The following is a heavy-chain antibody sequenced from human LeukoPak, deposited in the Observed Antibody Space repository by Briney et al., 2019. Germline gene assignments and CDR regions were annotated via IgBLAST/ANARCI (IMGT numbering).Heavy chain of an antibody. Sequence: GGSLRLSCTTSGFAFDDFAMNWVRQPAGKGLEWVGFIRRSAYGGAAEYAASGKGRFIISKDSSKGIAYLQMSSLKTEYTAVYYCSRNGLVDFDYWGQGSRVIVSP. V-gene: IGHV3-49*04. CDR1: GFAFDDFA. D-gene: IGHD5-12*01. CDR3: SRNGLVDFDY. CDR2: IRRSAYGGAA. J-gene: IGHJ4*02.